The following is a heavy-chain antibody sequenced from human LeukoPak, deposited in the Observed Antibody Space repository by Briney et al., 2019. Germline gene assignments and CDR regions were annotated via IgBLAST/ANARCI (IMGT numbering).Heavy chain of an antibody. CDR1: GFSLSTSGVA. D-gene: IGHD3-22*01. CDR3: AHSLYDSSGYYYFDY. V-gene: IGHV2-5*01. J-gene: IGHJ4*02. Sequence: SGPTLVNPTPTLTLTCTFSGFSLSTSGVAVGWIRQPPVKALEWLALNYWNDDKRYSPSLKSRLTITKDTSKYRVVLTMTNTDPVDTATYYCAHSLYDSSGYYYFDYWGQGTLVTVSS. CDR2: NYWNDDK.